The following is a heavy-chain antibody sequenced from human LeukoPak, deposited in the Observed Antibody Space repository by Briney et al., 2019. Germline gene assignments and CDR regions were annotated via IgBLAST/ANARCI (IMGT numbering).Heavy chain of an antibody. Sequence: SGPTLVQPTQTLTLTCTLSGFSITTGGVGVGWVRQSPGKALEWLAVIYWDDDKRYSPSLRNRVTIAKDSSKNHVILTMRNMDPMDTATYYCAHRPPGKISGWDNCYFDTWSPGTLVTVSS. J-gene: IGHJ4*02. D-gene: IGHD6-19*01. CDR1: GFSITTGGVG. CDR3: AHRPPGKISGWDNCYFDT. V-gene: IGHV2-5*02. CDR2: IYWDDDK.